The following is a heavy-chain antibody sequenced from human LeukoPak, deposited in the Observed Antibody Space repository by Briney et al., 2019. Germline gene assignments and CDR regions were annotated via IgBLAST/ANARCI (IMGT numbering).Heavy chain of an antibody. CDR3: ARYCSGGSCYSGPRYYYGMDV. V-gene: IGHV3-66*01. CDR2: IYSGGST. D-gene: IGHD2-15*01. Sequence: PGGSPRLSCAASGFTVSSNYMSWVRQAPGKGLEWASVIYSGGSTYYADSVKGRFTISRDNSKNTLYLQMNSLRAEDTAVYYCARYCSGGSCYSGPRYYYGMDVWGQGSTVTVSS. CDR1: GFTVSSNY. J-gene: IGHJ6*02.